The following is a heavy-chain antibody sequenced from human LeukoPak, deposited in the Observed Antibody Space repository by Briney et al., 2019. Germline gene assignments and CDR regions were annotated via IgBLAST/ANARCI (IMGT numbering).Heavy chain of an antibody. CDR1: GGSFSGYY. D-gene: IGHD3-22*01. J-gene: IGHJ4*02. CDR3: ARGTITMITGN. V-gene: IGHV4-34*01. CDR2: INHSGST. Sequence: SETLSLTFAVYGGSFSGYYWSWIRRPPGKGLEWIGEINHSGSTNYNPSLKSRVTISVDTSRNQFSLKLSSVTAADTAVYYCARGTITMITGNWGQGTLVTVSS.